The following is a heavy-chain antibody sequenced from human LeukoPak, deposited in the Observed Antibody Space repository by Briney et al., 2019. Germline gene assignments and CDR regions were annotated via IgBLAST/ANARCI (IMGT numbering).Heavy chain of an antibody. CDR3: ARFNSGLDY. Sequence: ASVKVSCKASGYTFTVYYMHWVRQAPGQGLEWMGRINPNTGDTDYAQKFQGRVTMTRDTSITTAYMGLSRLRFDDTAVYYCARFNSGLDYWGQGTLVTVSS. CDR1: GYTFTVYY. CDR2: INPNTGDT. D-gene: IGHD4-23*01. V-gene: IGHV1-2*06. J-gene: IGHJ4*02.